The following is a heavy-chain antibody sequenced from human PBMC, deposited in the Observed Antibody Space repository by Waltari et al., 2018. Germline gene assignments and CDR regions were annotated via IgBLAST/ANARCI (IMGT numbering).Heavy chain of an antibody. CDR2: IRYDGSNK. D-gene: IGHD3-10*01. J-gene: IGHJ4*02. CDR1: GFTFSIYG. CDR3: AKARLRYYYGSGSFDY. Sequence: QVQLVESGGGVVQPGGSLRLSCAASGFTFSIYGMHWVRQAPGKGLEWVAFIRYDGSNKYYADSVKGRFTISRDNSKNTLYLQMNSLRAEDTAVYYCAKARLRYYYGSGSFDYWGQGTLVTVSS. V-gene: IGHV3-30*02.